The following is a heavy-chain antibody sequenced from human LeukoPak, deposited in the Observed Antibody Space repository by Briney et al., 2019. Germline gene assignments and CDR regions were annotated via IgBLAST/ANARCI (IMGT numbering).Heavy chain of an antibody. V-gene: IGHV1-18*01. CDR3: ARVTHYYGSGREPAKWFDP. D-gene: IGHD3-10*01. Sequence: GASVKVSCKASGYTFTSYGISWVRQAPGQGLEWIGWVSGYNGHTNYAQRLQGRITMTTDTSTTTAYMELRNLRSDDTAVYYCARVTHYYGSGREPAKWFDPWGQGTLVTVSS. J-gene: IGHJ5*02. CDR1: GYTFTSYG. CDR2: VSGYNGHT.